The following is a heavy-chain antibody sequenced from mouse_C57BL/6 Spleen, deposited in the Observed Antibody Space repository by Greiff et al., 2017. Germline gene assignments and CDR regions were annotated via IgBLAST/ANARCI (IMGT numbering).Heavy chain of an antibody. CDR3: ARDNYYYGSSSGLLDY. D-gene: IGHD1-1*01. J-gene: IGHJ2*01. CDR1: GFTFSDYY. Sequence: EVKLMESEGGLVQPGSSMKLSCTASGFTFSDYYMAWVRQVPEKGLEWVANINYDGSSTYYLASLKSRFIISRDNAKNILYLQMSSLKSEDTATYYCARDNYYYGSSSGLLDYWGQGTTLTVSS. V-gene: IGHV5-16*01. CDR2: INYDGSST.